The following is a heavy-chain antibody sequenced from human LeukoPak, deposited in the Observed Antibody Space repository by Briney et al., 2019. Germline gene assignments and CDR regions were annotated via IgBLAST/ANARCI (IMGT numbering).Heavy chain of an antibody. CDR1: GYSISSGYY. V-gene: IGHV4-38-2*02. CDR2: IYHSGST. D-gene: IGHD2/OR15-2a*01. Sequence: SETLSLTCTVSGYSISSGYYWGWIRQPPGKGLEWIGSIYHSGSTYYNPSLKSRVTISVDTSKNQFSLKLSSVTAADTAVYYCASDYLGSYDYWGQGTLVTVSS. J-gene: IGHJ4*02. CDR3: ASDYLGSYDY.